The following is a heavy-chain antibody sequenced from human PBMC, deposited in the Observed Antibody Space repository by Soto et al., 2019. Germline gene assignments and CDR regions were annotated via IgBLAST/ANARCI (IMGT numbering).Heavy chain of an antibody. CDR3: TIDLNVGNPFAY. CDR2: IDPGSGRA. D-gene: IGHD1-1*01. CDR1: GYTLTNYA. Sequence: QVQLVQSGAEVKKPGASVRVSCKPSGYTLTNYAIHWVRQAAGQSLEWLAWIDPGSGRATYSQKVQGRMIVTRHNSSTTFYMDLTILTSEDTAVYFCTIDLNVGNPFAYLGQVALVTVSS. V-gene: IGHV1-3*01. J-gene: IGHJ4*02.